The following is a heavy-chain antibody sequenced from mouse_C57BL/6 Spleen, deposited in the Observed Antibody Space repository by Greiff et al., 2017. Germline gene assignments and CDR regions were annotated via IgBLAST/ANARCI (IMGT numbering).Heavy chain of an antibody. D-gene: IGHD2-1*01. V-gene: IGHV1-54*01. CDR2: INPGSGGT. J-gene: IGHJ2*01. CDR3: ARSHGNYDY. Sequence: QLQQSGAELVRPGTSVKVSCKASGYAFTNYLIEWVKQRPGQGLEWIGVINPGSGGTNYNEKFKGKATLTADKSSSTAYMQLSSLTSEDSAVYFCARSHGNYDYWGQGTTLTVSS. CDR1: GYAFTNYL.